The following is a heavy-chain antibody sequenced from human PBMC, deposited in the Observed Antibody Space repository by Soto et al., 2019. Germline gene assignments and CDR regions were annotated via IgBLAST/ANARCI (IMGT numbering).Heavy chain of an antibody. CDR3: ARAVAVAADFDY. CDR1: GYTFTGYA. D-gene: IGHD6-19*01. V-gene: IGHV1-3*05. CDR2: INAGNGNT. Sequence: QVQLVQSGAEEKKPWASVKVSCKTSGYTFTGYAMHWVRQAPGQRLEWMGWINAGNGNTKYSQKFQGRVTITRDTYANTAYIELSSLRSEDTAVYYCARAVAVAADFDYWCQGTLVTVSS. J-gene: IGHJ4*02.